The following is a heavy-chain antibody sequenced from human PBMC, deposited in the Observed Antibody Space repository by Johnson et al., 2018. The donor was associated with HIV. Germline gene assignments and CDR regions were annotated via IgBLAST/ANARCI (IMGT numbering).Heavy chain of an antibody. Sequence: VQLVESGGGVVRPGGSLRLSCAASGFTFDDYGMSWVRQTPGMGLEWVGRSKNKPNSYTTEYAASVKGRFTISRDNSKNTLYLQMNSLRAEDTAVYYCGGVGRTGSAFDMWGLGTMVTVSS. J-gene: IGHJ3*02. CDR3: GGVGRTGSAFDM. CDR1: GFTFDDYG. CDR2: SKNKPNSYTT. D-gene: IGHD2-15*01. V-gene: IGHV3-72*01.